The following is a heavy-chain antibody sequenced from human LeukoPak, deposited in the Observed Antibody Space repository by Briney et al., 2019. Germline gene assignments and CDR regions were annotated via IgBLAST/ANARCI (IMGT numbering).Heavy chain of an antibody. CDR2: IKHDGSEK. Sequence: GGSLRLSCAASGFTFNNFWMTWVRQAPGKGLEWVANIKHDGSEKYYVDSVKGRFTISRDNAKNSLYLQMNGLRAEDTAVYYCATYGYWGQGTLVTVSS. CDR1: GFTFNNFW. D-gene: IGHD3-10*01. V-gene: IGHV3-7*01. J-gene: IGHJ4*02. CDR3: ATYGY.